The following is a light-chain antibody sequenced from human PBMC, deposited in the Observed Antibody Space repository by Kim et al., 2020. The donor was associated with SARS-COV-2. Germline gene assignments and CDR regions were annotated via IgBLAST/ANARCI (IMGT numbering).Light chain of an antibody. V-gene: IGLV3-1*01. CDR1: KLGDKY. Sequence: VPPGQTASITCSGDKLGDKYACWYQQKPGQSPVLVIYQDSKRPSGIPERFSGSNSGNTATLTISGTQAMDEADYYCQAWDSSTAVFGGGTHLTVL. J-gene: IGLJ3*02. CDR2: QDS. CDR3: QAWDSSTAV.